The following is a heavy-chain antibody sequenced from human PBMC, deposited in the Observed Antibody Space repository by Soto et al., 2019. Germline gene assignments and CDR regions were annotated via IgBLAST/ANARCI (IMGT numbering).Heavy chain of an antibody. CDR2: INRDANDI. CDR1: RGAFGDYW. J-gene: IGHJ5*01. V-gene: IGHV3-74*01. D-gene: IGHD3-10*02. Sequence: EVQLVESGGGLVQPGGSLRLSCEASRGAFGDYWMHWVRQAPGKGLVWVSRINRDANDIIYADSVKGRFTASRDNAKNSVFLQMISLRVDDSAVYYCAIDVPHNWFDSWGQGTLVTVSS. CDR3: AIDVPHNWFDS.